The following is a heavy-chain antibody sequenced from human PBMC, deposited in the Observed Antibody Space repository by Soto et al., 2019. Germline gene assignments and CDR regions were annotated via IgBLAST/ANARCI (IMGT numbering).Heavy chain of an antibody. V-gene: IGHV1-3*01. CDR1: GYTFTSYA. Sequence: GASVKVSCKASGYTFTSYAMHWVRQAPGQRLEWMGWINAGNGNTKYSQKFQGRVTITRDTSASTAYMELSSLRSEDTAVYYCARIRTGTPQYYYYYYGMDVWGQGTTVTVSS. J-gene: IGHJ6*02. CDR3: ARIRTGTPQYYYYYYGMDV. CDR2: INAGNGNT. D-gene: IGHD1-1*01.